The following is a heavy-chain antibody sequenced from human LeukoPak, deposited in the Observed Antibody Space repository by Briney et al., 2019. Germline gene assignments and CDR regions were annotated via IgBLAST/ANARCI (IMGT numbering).Heavy chain of an antibody. Sequence: SETLSLTCTVSGGSISSYYWSWIRQPAGKGLEWIGRFYSGGSADYNPSLKSRVTMSVDTSKNQFSLRPSSVTAADKAVYYCARVYSGYDLPGSLANYYFDYWGQGTLVTVSS. J-gene: IGHJ4*02. CDR3: ARVYSGYDLPGSLANYYFDY. CDR1: GGSISSYY. D-gene: IGHD5-12*01. CDR2: FYSGGSA. V-gene: IGHV4-4*07.